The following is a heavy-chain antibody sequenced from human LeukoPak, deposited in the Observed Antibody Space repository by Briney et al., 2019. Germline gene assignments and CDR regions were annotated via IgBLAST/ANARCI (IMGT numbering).Heavy chain of an antibody. CDR1: GFSFSSYA. CDR3: ARDLLTYSSGWYWDY. D-gene: IGHD6-19*01. J-gene: IGHJ4*02. Sequence: GGSLRLSCAASGFSFSSYAMHWVRQAPGKGLEWVTAILNDGSNKFYADSVKGRFTISRDTSKNTLYLQMDSLRVEDTAVYYCARDLLTYSSGWYWDYWGQGTLVTVSS. V-gene: IGHV3-30*04. CDR2: ILNDGSNK.